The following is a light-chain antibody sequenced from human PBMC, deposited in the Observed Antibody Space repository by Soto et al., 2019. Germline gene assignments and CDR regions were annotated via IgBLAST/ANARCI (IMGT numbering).Light chain of an antibody. Sequence: QSALTQPASVSGSPGQSITISCTGTSSDVGRYNLVSWYQQHPGKAPKLMIYEGSKRPSGVSNRFSGSKSGNTASLTISVLQAEDEADYYCCSYAGRSDVVGTGTKLAVL. V-gene: IGLV2-23*01. CDR2: EGS. CDR3: CSYAGRSDV. CDR1: SSDVGRYNL. J-gene: IGLJ1*01.